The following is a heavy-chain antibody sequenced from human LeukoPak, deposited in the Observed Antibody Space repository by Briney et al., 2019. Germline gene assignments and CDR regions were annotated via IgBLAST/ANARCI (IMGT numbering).Heavy chain of an antibody. CDR2: IYYSGST. V-gene: IGHV4-59*01. Sequence: NPSETLSLTCTVSGGSISSYYWSWIRQPPGKGLEWIGYIYYSGSTNYNPSLKSQVTISVDTSKNQFSLKLSSVTAADTAVYYCARRGANSGSYSHFDLWGRGTLVTVSS. CDR3: ARRGANSGSYSHFDL. CDR1: GGSISSYY. D-gene: IGHD1-26*01. J-gene: IGHJ2*01.